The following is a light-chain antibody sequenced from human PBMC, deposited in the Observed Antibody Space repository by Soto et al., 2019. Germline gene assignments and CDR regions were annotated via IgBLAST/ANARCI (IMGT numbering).Light chain of an antibody. CDR1: QSISSY. CDR2: AAS. V-gene: IGKV1-39*01. J-gene: IGKJ5*01. CDR3: QQSYSTLPIT. Sequence: DIQMTQSPSSLSASVGARVTITCRVSQSISSYLNWYQQKPGKAPKLLIYAASTLQSGVPSRFSGSGSGTDFTLTISSLQPEDFATYYCQQSYSTLPITFGQGTRLQI.